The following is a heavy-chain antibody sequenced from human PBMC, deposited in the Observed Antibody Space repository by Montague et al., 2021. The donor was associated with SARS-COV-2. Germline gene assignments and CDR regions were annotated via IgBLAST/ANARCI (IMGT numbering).Heavy chain of an antibody. CDR1: GGSISSSSYY. V-gene: IGHV4-39*02. J-gene: IGHJ4*02. D-gene: IGHD6-13*01. CDR3: ARDPRYSLSWSFDY. Sequence: SETLSLTCTVSGGSISSSSYYWGWIRRPPGKGLEWIGSIYYSGSTYYNPSLKSRVTISVDTSKNQFSLKLSSVTAADTAVYYCARDPRYSLSWSFDYWGQGTLVTVSS. CDR2: IYYSGST.